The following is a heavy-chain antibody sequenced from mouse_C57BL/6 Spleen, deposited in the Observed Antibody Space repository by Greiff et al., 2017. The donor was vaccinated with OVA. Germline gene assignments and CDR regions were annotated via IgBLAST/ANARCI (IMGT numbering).Heavy chain of an antibody. D-gene: IGHD2-3*01. V-gene: IGHV1-5*01. CDR2: IYPGNSDT. CDR1: GYTFTSYW. J-gene: IGHJ4*01. CDR3: TREGPDGYPYYAMDY. Sequence: VQLQQSGTVLARPGASVKMSCKTSGYTFTSYWMHWVKQRPGQGLEWIGAIYPGNSDTSYNQKFKGKAKLTAVTSASTAYMELSSLTNEDSAVYYCTREGPDGYPYYAMDYWGQGTSVTVSS.